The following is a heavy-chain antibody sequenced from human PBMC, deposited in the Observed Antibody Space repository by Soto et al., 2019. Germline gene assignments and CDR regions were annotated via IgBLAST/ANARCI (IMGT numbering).Heavy chain of an antibody. CDR1: GYTFTGYY. D-gene: IGHD4-17*01. V-gene: IGHV1-2*02. CDR2: INPNSGGT. Sequence: SVNVSCKASGYTFTGYYMPWVRQAPGQGLEWMGWINPNSGGTNYAQKFQGRVTMTRDTSISTAYMELSRLRSDDTAVYYCARDRFGYGDYDYWGQGTLVTVSS. CDR3: ARDRFGYGDYDY. J-gene: IGHJ4*02.